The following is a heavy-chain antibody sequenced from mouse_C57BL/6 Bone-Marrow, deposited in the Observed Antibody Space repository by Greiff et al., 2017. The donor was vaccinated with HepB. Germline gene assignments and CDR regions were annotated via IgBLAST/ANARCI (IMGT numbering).Heavy chain of an antibody. CDR3: AVYYQAWFAY. J-gene: IGHJ3*01. Sequence: QVQLQQSGAELVRPGASVTLSCKASGYTFTDYEMHWVKQTPVHGLEWIGAIDPETGGTAYNQKFKGKAILTADKSSSTAYMELRSLTSEDSAVYFCAVYYQAWFAYWGQGTLVTVSA. V-gene: IGHV1-15*01. D-gene: IGHD1-1*01. CDR2: IDPETGGT. CDR1: GYTFTDYE.